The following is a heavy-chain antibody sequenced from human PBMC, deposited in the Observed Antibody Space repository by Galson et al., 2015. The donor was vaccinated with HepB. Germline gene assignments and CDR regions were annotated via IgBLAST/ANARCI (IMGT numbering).Heavy chain of an antibody. D-gene: IGHD2-15*01. CDR1: GFTFSSYG. CDR2: IWYDGSNK. CDR3: AKDQGRRYCSGGSCYYVRWFDP. J-gene: IGHJ5*02. V-gene: IGHV3-33*06. Sequence: SLRLSCAASGFTFSSYGMHWVRQAPGKGLEWVAVIWYDGSNKYYADSVKGRFTISRDNSKNTLYLQMNSLRAEDTAVYYCAKDQGRRYCSGGSCYYVRWFDPWGQGTLVTVSS.